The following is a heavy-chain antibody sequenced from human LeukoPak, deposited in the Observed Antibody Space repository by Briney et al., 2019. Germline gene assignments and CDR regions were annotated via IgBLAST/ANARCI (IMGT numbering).Heavy chain of an antibody. CDR3: ARSQNYYGSGDY. CDR1: GDSVSNGNYY. Sequence: SETLSLTCTVSGDSVSNGNYYWSWLRQPPGKALEWIGYIYYSGSTYYNPSLEGRVTISVDTSKNQLSVKLRSVTAADTAVYYCARSQNYYGSGDYWSQGTLVTVSS. CDR2: IYYSGST. V-gene: IGHV4-61*01. D-gene: IGHD3-10*01. J-gene: IGHJ4*02.